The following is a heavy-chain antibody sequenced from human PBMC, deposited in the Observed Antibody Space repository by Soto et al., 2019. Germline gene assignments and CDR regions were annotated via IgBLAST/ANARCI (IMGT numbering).Heavy chain of an antibody. CDR1: GGSFSGYY. CDR2: INHSGST. Sequence: SETLSLTCAVYGGSFSGYYWSWIRQPPGKGLEWIGEINHSGSTNYNPSLKSRVTISVGTSKNQFSLKLSSVTAADTAVYYCARFEGPFDYWGQGTLVTVSS. V-gene: IGHV4-34*01. J-gene: IGHJ4*02. CDR3: ARFEGPFDY.